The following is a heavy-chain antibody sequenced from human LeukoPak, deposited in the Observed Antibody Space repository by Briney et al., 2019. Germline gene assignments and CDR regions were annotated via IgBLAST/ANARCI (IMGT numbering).Heavy chain of an antibody. CDR3: AMSSCRYFDWAQEFDY. CDR2: MYPGGSNT. Sequence: EALNISCKGHGYSFTSYWIVWMRQVPGKGLEWRGIMYPGGSNTRYSPSFQGQVTISADTSISNAYLKWSCLKASDTAVYYCAMSSCRYFDWAQEFDYWGQGTLVTVSS. CDR1: GYSFTSYW. J-gene: IGHJ4*02. D-gene: IGHD3-9*01. V-gene: IGHV5-51*01.